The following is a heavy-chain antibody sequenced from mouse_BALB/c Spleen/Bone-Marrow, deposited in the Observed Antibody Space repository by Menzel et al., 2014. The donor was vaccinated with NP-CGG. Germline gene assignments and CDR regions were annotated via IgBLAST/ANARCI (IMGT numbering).Heavy chain of an antibody. CDR3: ARWLRRYYAMDY. D-gene: IGHD2-2*01. V-gene: IGHV14-3*02. Sequence: VQLQQSGAELVKPGASVKLSCTASGFNIKDTYMHWVKQRPEQGLEWIGRIDPANGNTKYDPKFQGKATITADTSSNTDYLQLSSLTSEDTAVYYCARWLRRYYAMDYWGQGTSVTVSS. CDR2: IDPANGNT. CDR1: GFNIKDTY. J-gene: IGHJ4*01.